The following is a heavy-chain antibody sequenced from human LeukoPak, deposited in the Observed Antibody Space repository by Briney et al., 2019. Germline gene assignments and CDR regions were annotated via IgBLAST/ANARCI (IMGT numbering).Heavy chain of an antibody. CDR2: ISGSGGST. CDR3: ARVVHSHGAFDI. V-gene: IGHV3-23*01. Sequence: PGGSLRLSCAASGFTFSSYAMSWVRQAPGKGLEWVSAISGSGGSTYYADSVRGRFTISRDNSKNTLYLQMNSLRAEDTAVYYCARVVHSHGAFDIWGQGTMVTVSS. D-gene: IGHD3-10*01. CDR1: GFTFSSYA. J-gene: IGHJ3*02.